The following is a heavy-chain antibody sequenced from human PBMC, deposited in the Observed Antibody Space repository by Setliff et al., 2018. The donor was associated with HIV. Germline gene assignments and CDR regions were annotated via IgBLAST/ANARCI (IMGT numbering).Heavy chain of an antibody. CDR1: GYTFTSDY. V-gene: IGHV1-46*01. CDR2: INPSGGST. D-gene: IGHD2-15*01. Sequence: ASVKVSCKASGYTFTSDYIHWVRQAPGQGLEWMGIINPSGGSTSYAQKFQGRVTMTRDTSTSTVYMELSSLRSEDTAVYYCARDRGDIVVVVAATPGGAFDIWGQGTMVTVSS. CDR3: ARDRGDIVVVVAATPGGAFDI. J-gene: IGHJ3*02.